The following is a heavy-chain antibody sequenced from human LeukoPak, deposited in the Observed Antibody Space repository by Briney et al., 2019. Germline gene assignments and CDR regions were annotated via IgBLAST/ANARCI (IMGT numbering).Heavy chain of an antibody. Sequence: GGSLRLSCAASGFTFSSYGMHWVRQAPGKGLEWVAFIRYDGSNKYYADSVKGRFTISRDNSKNTLYLQMNSLRAEDAAVYYCAKDGEGLLWFGELSPDYWGQGTLVTVSS. V-gene: IGHV3-30*02. CDR3: AKDGEGLLWFGELSPDY. D-gene: IGHD3-10*01. J-gene: IGHJ4*02. CDR2: IRYDGSNK. CDR1: GFTFSSYG.